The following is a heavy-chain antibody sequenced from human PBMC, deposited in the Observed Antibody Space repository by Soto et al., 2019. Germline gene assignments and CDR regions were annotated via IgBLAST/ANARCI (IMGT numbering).Heavy chain of an antibody. D-gene: IGHD3-10*01. CDR1: GFTLSEYG. J-gene: IGHJ4*02. Sequence: ELQVLESGGGLVQPGGSLRLTCAASGFTLSEYGTSWVRQAPGKGLEWVSFVSGSGDSTYYTDSVKGRFTISRDSSKNTVCLQMHSLRAEATAVNYCETSNYGESHWGQGALVTVSS. V-gene: IGHV3-23*01. CDR2: VSGSGDST. CDR3: ETSNYGESH.